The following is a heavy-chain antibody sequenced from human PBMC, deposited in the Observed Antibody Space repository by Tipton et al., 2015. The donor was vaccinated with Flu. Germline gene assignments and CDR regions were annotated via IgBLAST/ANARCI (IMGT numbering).Heavy chain of an antibody. CDR1: GYTFNSYG. CDR3: ARTPSGGYTFDY. D-gene: IGHD5-12*01. J-gene: IGHJ4*02. CDR2: YNTYNGYT. V-gene: IGHV1-18*01. Sequence: QLVQSGAEVKKPGASVKVSCKTSGYTFNSYGIAWARQAPGQGLEWMGWYNTYNGYTKYAQILQGRVTMTTGTSTSTVYMELRSLRSDDTAVYFCARTPSGGYTFDYWGQGTLVTVSS.